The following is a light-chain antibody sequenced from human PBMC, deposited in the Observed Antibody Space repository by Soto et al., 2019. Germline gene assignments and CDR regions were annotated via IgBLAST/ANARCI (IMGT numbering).Light chain of an antibody. V-gene: IGKV3-20*01. J-gene: IGKJ2*01. CDR1: QSVTRSY. Sequence: EIVLTQSLGTLSLSPGERATLSCRASQSVTRSYLAWYQQKPGQAPRLLIYGASSRATGIPDRFSGSGSGTDFTLPISSREPEFFELYYGQQYKTSPYTFGQGPKREIK. CDR3: QQYKTSPYT. CDR2: GAS.